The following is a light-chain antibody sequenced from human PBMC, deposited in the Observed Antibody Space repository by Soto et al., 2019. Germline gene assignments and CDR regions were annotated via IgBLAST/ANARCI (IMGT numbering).Light chain of an antibody. CDR1: RSDIGSSNS. V-gene: IGLV2-18*02. Sequence: QSALTQPPSVSGSPGQSVTISCTGVRSDIGSSNSVSWYQQVPGTVPKLMIFEVTKRPSGVPDRFSGSKSGNTASLTISGLRAEDEADYYCSSYTTSNTYVFGTGTKVT. CDR2: EVT. J-gene: IGLJ1*01. CDR3: SSYTTSNTYV.